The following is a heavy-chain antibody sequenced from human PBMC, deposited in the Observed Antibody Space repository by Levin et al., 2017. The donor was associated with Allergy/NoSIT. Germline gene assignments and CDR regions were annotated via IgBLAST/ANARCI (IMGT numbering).Heavy chain of an antibody. D-gene: IGHD4-17*01. Sequence: GGSLRLSCAASGFTFSSYGMHWVRQAPGKGLEWVAVISYDGSNKYYADSVKGRFTISRDNSKNTLYLQMNSLRAEDTAVYYCRHDYDRLFDYWGHGTLVTVSS. CDR1: GFTFSSYG. V-gene: IGHV3-30*03. CDR2: ISYDGSNK. CDR3: RHDYDRLFDY. J-gene: IGHJ4*01.